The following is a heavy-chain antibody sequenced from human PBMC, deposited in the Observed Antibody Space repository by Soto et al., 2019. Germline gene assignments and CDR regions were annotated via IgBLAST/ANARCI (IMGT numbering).Heavy chain of an antibody. D-gene: IGHD1-26*01. J-gene: IGHJ4*02. V-gene: IGHV1-45*02. CDR3: ASGGAGSGPFTWELPDH. CDR2: ITPFNGDV. Sequence: ASVKVSCKALGNTFTYRYLHWVRQAPGQALEWMGWITPFNGDVHYAQKSQERVTITRDRSINTAYMQMSSLRPEDTAIYFRASGGAGSGPFTWELPDHWGQGTLVTVSS. CDR1: GNTFTYRY.